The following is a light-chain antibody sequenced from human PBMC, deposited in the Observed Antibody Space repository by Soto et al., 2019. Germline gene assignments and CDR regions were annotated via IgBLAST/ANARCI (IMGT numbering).Light chain of an antibody. J-gene: IGKJ5*01. Sequence: EIVLTQSPGTLSLSPVERATLSFMASQSVSSYLAWYQQKPGQAPRLLIYDASNRATGIPDRFSGSGSGTDFTLTISRLEPEDFAVYHCQQYGSSPLINFGQGTRLEIK. CDR3: QQYGSSPLIN. CDR2: DAS. CDR1: QSVSSY. V-gene: IGKV3-20*01.